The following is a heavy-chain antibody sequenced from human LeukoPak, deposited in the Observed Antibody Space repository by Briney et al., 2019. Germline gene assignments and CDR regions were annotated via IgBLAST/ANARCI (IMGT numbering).Heavy chain of an antibody. CDR2: IYYSGST. CDR1: GGSVSSGSYY. D-gene: IGHD6-13*01. V-gene: IGHV4-61*01. CDR3: ARGMYSSSWYYYGMDV. Sequence: PSETLSLTCTVSGGSVSSGSYYWSWLRQPPGKGLEWIGYIYYSGSTNYNPSLKSRVTISVDTSKNQFSLKLSSATAADTAVYYCARGMYSSSWYYYGMDVWGQGTTVTVSS. J-gene: IGHJ6*02.